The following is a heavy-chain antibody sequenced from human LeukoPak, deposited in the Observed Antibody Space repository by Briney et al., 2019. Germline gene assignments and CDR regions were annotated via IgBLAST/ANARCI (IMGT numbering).Heavy chain of an antibody. Sequence: GGSLRLSCAASGFTFSSYAMSWVRQAPGKGLEWVSAISGSGGSTYYADSVKGRFTISRDNSKNTLYVQMNSLRAEDTALYYCAKGTGYRFYYGMHVWGQGTTVTVSS. CDR1: GFTFSSYA. CDR3: AKGTGYRFYYGMHV. J-gene: IGHJ6*02. CDR2: ISGSGGST. V-gene: IGHV3-23*01. D-gene: IGHD2-15*01.